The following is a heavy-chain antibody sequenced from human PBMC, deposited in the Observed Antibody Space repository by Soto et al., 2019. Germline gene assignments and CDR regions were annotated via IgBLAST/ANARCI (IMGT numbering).Heavy chain of an antibody. V-gene: IGHV1-8*01. J-gene: IGHJ4*02. CDR1: GFTFITYD. CDR3: ARRKGRSGPYYLDL. Sequence: ASVKVSCKASGFTFITYDFSWVRQAAGQGLEWMGWMNPNNGNAGFAQKFRGRINMTRNTSISTAYLELSSLRSDDSAVYFCARRKGRSGPYYLDLWGQGTTVTVYS. CDR2: MNPNNGNA.